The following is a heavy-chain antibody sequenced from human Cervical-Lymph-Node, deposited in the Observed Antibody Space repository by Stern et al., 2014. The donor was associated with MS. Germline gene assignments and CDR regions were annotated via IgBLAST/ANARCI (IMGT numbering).Heavy chain of an antibody. D-gene: IGHD1-26*01. Sequence: VQLVESGGGVVQPGRSLRLSCAASGFTFSSYGMHWVRQAPGKGLEWVAVIWYDGSNKYYADSVKGRFTISRDNSKTTLYLQMNSLRAEDTAVYYCARAYSGSYYEPFDYWGQGTLVTVSS. CDR2: IWYDGSNK. J-gene: IGHJ4*02. CDR1: GFTFSSYG. CDR3: ARAYSGSYYEPFDY. V-gene: IGHV3-33*01.